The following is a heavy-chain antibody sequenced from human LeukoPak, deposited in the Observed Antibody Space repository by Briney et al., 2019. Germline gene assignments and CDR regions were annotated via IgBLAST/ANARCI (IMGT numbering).Heavy chain of an antibody. Sequence: PGGSLRLSCAASGLTVRNDWMHWVRQAPGAGLQLVANIKKDGSEKSYVDPLKGRFTISRDNAKNSLDLQMNSLSAEDSAVYYCVTSPRGTGHYWGQGTLVTVSS. CDR1: GLTVRNDW. V-gene: IGHV3-7*01. CDR2: IKKDGSEK. D-gene: IGHD1-1*01. J-gene: IGHJ4*02. CDR3: VTSPRGTGHY.